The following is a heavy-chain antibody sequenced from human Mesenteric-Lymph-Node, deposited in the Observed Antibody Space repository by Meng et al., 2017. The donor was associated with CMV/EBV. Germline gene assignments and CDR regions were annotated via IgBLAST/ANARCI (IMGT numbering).Heavy chain of an antibody. CDR3: ARYQRWLKSEGGFNY. CDR1: VGSFSGYY. D-gene: IGHD4-23*01. J-gene: IGHJ4*02. Sequence: RQGGHGLLKPSGTLSPTCAVHVGSFSGYYWSWIRQPPGKGLEWIGEINHSGSTNYNPSLKSRVTISVDTSKNQFSLKLSSVTAADTAVYYCARYQRWLKSEGGFNYWGQGTLVTVSS. V-gene: IGHV4-34*01. CDR2: INHSGST.